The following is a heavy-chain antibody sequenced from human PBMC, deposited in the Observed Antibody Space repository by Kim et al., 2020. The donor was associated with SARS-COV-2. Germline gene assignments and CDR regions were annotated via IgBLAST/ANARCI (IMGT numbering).Heavy chain of an antibody. CDR2: ISGSGGST. Sequence: GGSLRLSCTTSGFTFTDYAMNWVRQAPGKGLEWVSLISGSGGSTYYADSVNGRFTISRDNSKNTLYLQMNSLRTEDTALYYCAKEGVDVAVAGTRAFETWGQGTMVTVSP. J-gene: IGHJ3*02. CDR1: GFTFTDYA. CDR3: AKEGVDVAVAGTRAFET. V-gene: IGHV3-43*02. D-gene: IGHD6-19*01.